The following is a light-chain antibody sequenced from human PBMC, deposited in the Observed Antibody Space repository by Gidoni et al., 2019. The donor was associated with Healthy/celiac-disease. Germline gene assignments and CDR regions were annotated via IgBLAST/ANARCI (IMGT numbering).Light chain of an antibody. CDR3: MIWHSSAWV. CDR1: SGIYVGTYR. J-gene: IGLJ3*02. Sequence: QAVLTQPSSLSASPGASASLTCTLRSGIYVGTYRIYWYQQKPGSPPQYLLRYKSDSDKQQGSGVPSRFSGSKDASANAGILLISGLQSEDEADYYCMIWHSSAWVFGGGTKLTVL. V-gene: IGLV5-45*02. CDR2: YKSDSDK.